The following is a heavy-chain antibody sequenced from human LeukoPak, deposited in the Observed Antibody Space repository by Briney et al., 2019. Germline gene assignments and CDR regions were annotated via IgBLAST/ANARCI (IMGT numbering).Heavy chain of an antibody. CDR3: ARAPITMVRGVINYFDY. Sequence: GGSLRLSCAASGFTFSSYSTNWVRQAPGKGLEWVSSISSSSSYIYYADSLKGRFTISRDNDKNSLYLQMNSLRAEDTAVYYCARAPITMVRGVINYFDYWGQGTLVTVSS. J-gene: IGHJ4*02. V-gene: IGHV3-21*01. D-gene: IGHD3-10*01. CDR2: ISSSSSYI. CDR1: GFTFSSYS.